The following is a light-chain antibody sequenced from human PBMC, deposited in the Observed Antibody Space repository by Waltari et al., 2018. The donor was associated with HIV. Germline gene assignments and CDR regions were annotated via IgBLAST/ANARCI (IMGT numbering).Light chain of an antibody. Sequence: QSALTQPPSASGSPGQSVTISCTGTSSDVGGYNFLSWYQQHPGKAPKLMIFEVTKRPSGVPARFSGSKTGNTASLTVSGLQADDEADYYCSSYAGSNNLVFGGGTKLTVL. CDR3: SSYAGSNNLV. CDR1: SSDVGGYNF. V-gene: IGLV2-8*01. CDR2: EVT. J-gene: IGLJ2*01.